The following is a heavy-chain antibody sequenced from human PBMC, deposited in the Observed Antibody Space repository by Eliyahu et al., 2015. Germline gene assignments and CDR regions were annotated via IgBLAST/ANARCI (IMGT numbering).Heavy chain of an antibody. D-gene: IGHD3-10*01. V-gene: IGHV4-31*03. J-gene: IGHJ4*02. CDR1: GDSISNXGXY. CDR2: I. CDR3: ARDRGGGSGSYYFEY. Sequence: QVQLQESGPGLVKPSQTLSLTCXXSGDSISNXGXYWNWVRQHPXKGLEWIGYIYNPSLKSRVTISVDTSKNQFSLKLRSVTAADTAVYFCARDRGGGSGSYYFEYWGQGALVTVSS.